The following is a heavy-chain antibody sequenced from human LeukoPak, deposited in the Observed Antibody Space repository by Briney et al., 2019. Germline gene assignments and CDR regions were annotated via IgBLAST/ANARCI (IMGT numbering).Heavy chain of an antibody. Sequence: KTGGSLRLSCAASGFTFSIYDMHWVRQVTGKGLEWVSGIDTAGGTYYPDSVKGRFTMSRENAKNSLHLQMNSLRAGDTAVYYCARAVAGTHWLDPRGQGTLVTVSS. CDR2: IDTAGGT. J-gene: IGHJ5*02. CDR1: GFTFSIYD. V-gene: IGHV3-13*01. CDR3: ARAVAGTHWLDP. D-gene: IGHD6-19*01.